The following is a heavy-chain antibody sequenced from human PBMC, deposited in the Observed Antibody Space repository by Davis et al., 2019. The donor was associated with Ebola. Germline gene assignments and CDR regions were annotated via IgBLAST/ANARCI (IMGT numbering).Heavy chain of an antibody. D-gene: IGHD4-11*01. CDR3: SMTTVTTDV. CDR2: IRSKANSYAT. CDR1: GLTFSGSA. J-gene: IGHJ6*02. V-gene: IGHV3-73*01. Sequence: GESLKISCAASGLTFSGSAMHWVRQASGKGLEWVGRIRSKANSYATAYAASVKGRFTISRDDSKNTAYLQMNSLKTEDTAVYYCSMTTVTTDVWGQGTTVTVSS.